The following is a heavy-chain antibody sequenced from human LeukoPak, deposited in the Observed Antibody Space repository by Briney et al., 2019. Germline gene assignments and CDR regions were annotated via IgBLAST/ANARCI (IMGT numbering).Heavy chain of an antibody. D-gene: IGHD3-22*01. V-gene: IGHV4-30-4*08. CDR2: IYYSGST. J-gene: IGHJ4*02. CDR3: ARGYYYDSSGYYTPLDY. CDR1: GGSISSGDYY. Sequence: SETLSLTCTVSGGSISSGDYYWRWIRQPPGKGLEWIGYIYYSGSTYYNPSLKSRVTISVDTSKNQFSLKLSSVTAADTAVYYCARGYYYDSSGYYTPLDYWGQGTLVTVSS.